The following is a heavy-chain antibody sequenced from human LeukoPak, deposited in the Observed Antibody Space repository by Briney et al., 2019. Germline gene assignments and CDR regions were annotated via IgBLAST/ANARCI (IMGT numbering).Heavy chain of an antibody. Sequence: PGGSLRLSCAASGFTVSSNYMSWVRQAPGKGLEWVSVIYSGGSTYYADSVKGRLTISRDNSKNTLYLQMNSLRAEDTAVYYCARDENTDGMDVWGQGTTVTVSS. V-gene: IGHV3-53*01. CDR3: ARDENTDGMDV. D-gene: IGHD2-8*02. CDR1: GFTVSSNY. CDR2: IYSGGST. J-gene: IGHJ6*02.